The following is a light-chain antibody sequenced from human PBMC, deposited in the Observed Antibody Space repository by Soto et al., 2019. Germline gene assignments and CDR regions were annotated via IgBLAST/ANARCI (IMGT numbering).Light chain of an antibody. Sequence: EIELTQSPGTLSLSPGERATLSCRASQSVSNNYLAWYQQKPGQAPRLLIYDASSRATGIPDRFSGGGSGTDFTLTISRLEPEDFAVYYCQQFSSYPLTFGGGTKVDIK. V-gene: IGKV3-20*01. CDR2: DAS. CDR1: QSVSNNY. J-gene: IGKJ4*01. CDR3: QQFSSYPLT.